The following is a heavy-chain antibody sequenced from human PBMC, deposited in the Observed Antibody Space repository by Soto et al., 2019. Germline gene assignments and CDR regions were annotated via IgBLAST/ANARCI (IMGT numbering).Heavy chain of an antibody. Sequence: ASVKVSCKASGGTFSSYTISWVRQAPGQGLEWMGRIFPILGIANYAQKFQGRVTITADKSTSTAYMELSSLRSEDTAVYYCARDRTRTYYDFWSGYFNWGQGTLVTVSS. J-gene: IGHJ4*02. CDR3: ARDRTRTYYDFWSGYFN. CDR1: GGTFSSYT. CDR2: IFPILGIA. D-gene: IGHD3-3*01. V-gene: IGHV1-69*04.